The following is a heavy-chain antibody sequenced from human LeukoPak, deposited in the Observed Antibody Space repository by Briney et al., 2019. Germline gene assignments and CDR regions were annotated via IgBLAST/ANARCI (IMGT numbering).Heavy chain of an antibody. CDR2: IKPSGGGT. CDR3: ARDHFDSSGYHYLLGYFEH. D-gene: IGHD3-22*01. Sequence: GASVKVSCKASGYTFSNYYVHWVRQAPGQGLEWMGIIKPSGGGTSYALKFQGRVTLTRDASTSTAYMELSSLRSEDTAVYYCARDHFDSSGYHYLLGYFEHWGQGTLVTVSS. CDR1: GYTFSNYY. J-gene: IGHJ1*01. V-gene: IGHV1-46*01.